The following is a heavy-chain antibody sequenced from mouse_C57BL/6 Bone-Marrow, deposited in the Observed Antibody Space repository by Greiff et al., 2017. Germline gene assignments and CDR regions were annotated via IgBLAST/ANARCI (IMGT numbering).Heavy chain of an antibody. V-gene: IGHV1-76*01. Sequence: VQLQQSGAELVRPGASVKLSCKASGYTFTDYYINWVKQRPGQGLEWIARIYPGSGNTYYNEKFKGKATLTAEKSSSTAYMQLSSLTSEDSAVYFCARGYYGSSPHWYFDVWGTGTTVTVSS. D-gene: IGHD1-1*01. CDR2: IYPGSGNT. J-gene: IGHJ1*03. CDR1: GYTFTDYY. CDR3: ARGYYGSSPHWYFDV.